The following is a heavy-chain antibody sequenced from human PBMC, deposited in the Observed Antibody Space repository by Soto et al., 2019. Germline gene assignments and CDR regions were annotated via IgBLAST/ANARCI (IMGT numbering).Heavy chain of an antibody. D-gene: IGHD2-15*01. Sequence: QVQLLQSGTEVKKPGSSVKVSCKASGYTFSSYTLAWVRQVPGQGLEWMGGILPIFDTTRYAQKFHDRVTFTADKDTNTGYMELTGLRSEDTAVYYCAREGARTSCIGDSCQELYTWLDPWGQGTLVTVSS. CDR1: GYTFSSYT. J-gene: IGHJ5*02. CDR2: ILPIFDTT. V-gene: IGHV1-69*06. CDR3: AREGARTSCIGDSCQELYTWLDP.